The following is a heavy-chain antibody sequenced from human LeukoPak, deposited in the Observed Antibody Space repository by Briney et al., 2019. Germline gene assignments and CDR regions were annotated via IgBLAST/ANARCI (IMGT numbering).Heavy chain of an antibody. D-gene: IGHD3-3*01. V-gene: IGHV4-34*01. J-gene: IGHJ6*03. CDR3: ARIACHWSGYHYYYYYMDV. Sequence: SETLSLTCAVYGGSFSGYYWSWIRQPPGKGLEWIGEINHSGSTNYNPSLKSRVTISVDTSKNQFSLKLSSVTAADTAVYYCARIACHWSGYHYYYYYMDVWGKGTTVTVSS. CDR1: GGSFSGYY. CDR2: INHSGST.